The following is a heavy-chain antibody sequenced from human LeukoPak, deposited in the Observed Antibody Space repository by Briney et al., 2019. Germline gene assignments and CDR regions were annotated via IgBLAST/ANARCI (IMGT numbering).Heavy chain of an antibody. Sequence: PRGSLRLSCAASGFTFSSYSMNWVRQAPGKGLEWISYISSGGSPTYYADSVKGRFVISRDSAKNSLYLRMNSLRAEDTAAYYCARDNSSGWSDFHYYGMDVWGQGTTVIVSS. CDR3: ARDNSSGWSDFHYYGMDV. V-gene: IGHV3-48*01. J-gene: IGHJ6*02. CDR1: GFTFSSYS. CDR2: ISSGGSPT. D-gene: IGHD6-19*01.